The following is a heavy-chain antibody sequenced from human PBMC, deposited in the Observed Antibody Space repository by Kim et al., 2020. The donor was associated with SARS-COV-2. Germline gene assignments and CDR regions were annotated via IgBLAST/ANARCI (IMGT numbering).Heavy chain of an antibody. D-gene: IGHD3-3*01. J-gene: IGHJ5*02. CDR2: ISYDGSNK. CDR3: ARDGWRRNTNPGGLDP. CDR1: GFTFSSYG. V-gene: IGHV3-33*05. Sequence: GGSLRLSCAASGFTFSSYGMHWVRQAPGKGLEWVAVISYDGSNKYYADSVKGRFTISRDNSKNTLYLQMNSLRAEDTAVYYCARDGWRRNTNPGGLDPWGQGTLVTVSS.